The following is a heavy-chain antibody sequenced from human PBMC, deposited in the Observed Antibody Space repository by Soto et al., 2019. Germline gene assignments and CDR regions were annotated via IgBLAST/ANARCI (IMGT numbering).Heavy chain of an antibody. Sequence: QVQLVESGGGVVQPGRSLRLSCAASGFTFSSYAMHWVRQAPGKGLEWVAVISYDGSNKYYADSVKGRFTISRDNSKNTLYLQMNSLRAEDTAVYYCARASGGATVNWFDPWGQGTLVTVSS. CDR2: ISYDGSNK. V-gene: IGHV3-30-3*01. J-gene: IGHJ5*02. D-gene: IGHD4-17*01. CDR3: ARASGGATVNWFDP. CDR1: GFTFSSYA.